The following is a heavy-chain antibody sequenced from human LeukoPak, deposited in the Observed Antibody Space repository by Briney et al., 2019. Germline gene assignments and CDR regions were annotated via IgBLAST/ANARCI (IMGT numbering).Heavy chain of an antibody. CDR2: INPDGGST. Sequence: GGSLRLSCAASGFTFSSYWMHWVRQAPGKGLVWVSRINPDGGSTAYADSVKGRFTISRDNAKNTLYLQMNSLGAEDTAVYYCARQATNSPVDYLGQGTLVTVSS. J-gene: IGHJ4*02. V-gene: IGHV3-74*01. D-gene: IGHD2/OR15-2a*01. CDR1: GFTFSSYW. CDR3: ARQATNSPVDY.